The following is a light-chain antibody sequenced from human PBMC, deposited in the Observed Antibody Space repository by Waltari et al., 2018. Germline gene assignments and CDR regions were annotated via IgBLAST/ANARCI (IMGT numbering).Light chain of an antibody. V-gene: IGLV1-36*01. CDR2: YDD. CDR1: NSNIGVNG. Sequence: QVVLTQPPPVSEVPGTRVPISCSASNSNIGVNGVRWYKQIPGKAPKVVTFYDDLLPGGVSDRFSDSKSGTSASLAISGLQSEDEALYYCAAWDDSLSRWVFGGGTKLTVL. J-gene: IGLJ3*02. CDR3: AAWDDSLSRWV.